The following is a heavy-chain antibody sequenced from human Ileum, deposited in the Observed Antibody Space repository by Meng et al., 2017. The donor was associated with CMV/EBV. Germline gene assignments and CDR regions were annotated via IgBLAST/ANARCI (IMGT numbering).Heavy chain of an antibody. J-gene: IGHJ3*01. Sequence: TFSAYWMHWVRQAPGKGLEWVSSISSTSSYVYYADSVKGRFTVSRDNAMDSVYVQMSSLRAEDTATYYCAGGPTIVGVPGVINGFDVWGQGTMVTVSS. D-gene: IGHD2-2*02. CDR1: TFSAYW. CDR3: AGGPTIVGVPGVINGFDV. V-gene: IGHV3-21*01. CDR2: ISSTSSYV.